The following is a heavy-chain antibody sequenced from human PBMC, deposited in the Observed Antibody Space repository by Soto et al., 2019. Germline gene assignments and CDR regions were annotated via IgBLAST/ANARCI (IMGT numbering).Heavy chain of an antibody. CDR2: IYYTGGT. D-gene: IGHD1-26*01. J-gene: IGHJ4*02. CDR3: ARDRSMSATFDS. V-gene: IGHV4-31*03. CDR1: GGSISSGRYY. Sequence: SETLSLTCTVSGGSISSGRYYWTWIRQLPGKGLECIGYIYYTGGTYYNPSLKSRVTISVDTSKGQFSLNLGSVTAADTAVYYWARDRSMSATFDSWGQGSLVTVSS.